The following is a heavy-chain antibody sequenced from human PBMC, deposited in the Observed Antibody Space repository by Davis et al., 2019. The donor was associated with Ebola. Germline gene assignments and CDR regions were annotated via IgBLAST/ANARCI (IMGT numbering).Heavy chain of an antibody. V-gene: IGHV4-34*01. D-gene: IGHD2-15*01. CDR3: ARGLEGRR. CDR1: GGSFSGYS. Sequence: PGGSLRLSCAVYGGSFSGYSWSWIRQPPGKGLEWIGEINHSGRTNYNPSLKSRVTISVDTSKNQFSLELSSVTAADTAVYYCARGLEGRRWGQGTLVTVSS. J-gene: IGHJ4*02. CDR2: INHSGRT.